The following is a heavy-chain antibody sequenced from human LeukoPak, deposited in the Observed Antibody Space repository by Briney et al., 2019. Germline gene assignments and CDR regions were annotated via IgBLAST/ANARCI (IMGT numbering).Heavy chain of an antibody. J-gene: IGHJ3*02. CDR1: GGTFSSYA. CDR2: IIPIFGTA. V-gene: IGHV1-69*05. D-gene: IGHD3-10*01. CDR3: ASRVSMVRGVIAAFDI. Sequence: SVKVSCKASGGTFSSYAISWVRQAPGQGLEWMGGIIPIFGTANYAQKFQGRVTITTDESTSTAYMEQSSLRSEDTAVYYCASRVSMVRGVIAAFDIWGQGTMVTVSS.